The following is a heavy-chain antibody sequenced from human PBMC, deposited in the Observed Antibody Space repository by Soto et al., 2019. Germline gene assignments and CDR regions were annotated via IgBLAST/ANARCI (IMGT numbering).Heavy chain of an antibody. J-gene: IGHJ5*02. CDR2: ISYDGSNK. D-gene: IGHD3-22*01. Sequence: RRLSCAASGFTFSSYAMHWVRQAPGKGLEWVAVISYDGSNKYYADSVKGRFTISRDNSKNTLYLQMNSLRAEDTAVYYCARAITYYYDSSGYYYWFDPWGQGTLVTVSS. V-gene: IGHV3-30-3*01. CDR3: ARAITYYYDSSGYYYWFDP. CDR1: GFTFSSYA.